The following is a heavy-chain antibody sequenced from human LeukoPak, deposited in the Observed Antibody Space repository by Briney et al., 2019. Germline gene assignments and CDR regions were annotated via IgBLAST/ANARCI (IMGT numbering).Heavy chain of an antibody. CDR1: GFTFSSYA. CDR3: AKPDSGYCSSTSCWYNWFDP. J-gene: IGHJ5*02. Sequence: GGSLRLSCAASGFTFSSYAMSWVRQAPGKGLEWVSATSGSGGSTYYADSVKGRFTISRDNSKNTLYLQMNSLRAEDTAVYYCAKPDSGYCSSTSCWYNWFDPWGQGTLVTVSS. D-gene: IGHD2-2*01. CDR2: TSGSGGST. V-gene: IGHV3-23*01.